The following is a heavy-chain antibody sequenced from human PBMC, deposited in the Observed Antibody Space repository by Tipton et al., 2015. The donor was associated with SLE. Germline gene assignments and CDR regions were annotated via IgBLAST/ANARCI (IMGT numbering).Heavy chain of an antibody. CDR3: AKDFTNYGDYAWYFDL. D-gene: IGHD4-17*01. Sequence: SLRLSCAASGFTFSSFAMSWVRQAPGKGLEWVAFIRYDGGNSYYTNSVKGRFTISRDNSKNTVYLQMTSLRSEDTAIYYCAKDFTNYGDYAWYFDLWGRGTLVTVSS. J-gene: IGHJ2*01. CDR2: IRYDGGNS. CDR1: GFTFSSFA. V-gene: IGHV3-30*02.